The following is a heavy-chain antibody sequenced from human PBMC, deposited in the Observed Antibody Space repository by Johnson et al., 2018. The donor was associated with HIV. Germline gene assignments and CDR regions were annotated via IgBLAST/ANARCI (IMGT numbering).Heavy chain of an antibody. CDR2: IWYDGSKK. D-gene: IGHD2-2*01. Sequence: QVQLVESGGGVVQPGRSLRLSCAASGFTFSTYGMHWVRQAPGKGLEWVAVIWYDGSKKYYVESVQGRFTISRDNSKNTLYLQMNSLRAEDTALYYCARSRPYEGVPAATGAFDIWGQGTMVTVSS. CDR3: ARSRPYEGVPAATGAFDI. V-gene: IGHV3-33*01. J-gene: IGHJ3*02. CDR1: GFTFSTYG.